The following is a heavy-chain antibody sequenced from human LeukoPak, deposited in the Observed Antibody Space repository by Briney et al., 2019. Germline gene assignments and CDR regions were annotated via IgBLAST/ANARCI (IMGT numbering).Heavy chain of an antibody. CDR1: GFTFSSYE. CDR2: ISSSGSTI. CDR3: ASPVVPAAHTDY. Sequence: GGSLRLSCAASGFTFSSYEMNWVRQAPGKGPEWVSYISSSGSTIYYADSVKGRFTISRDNAKNSLYLQMNSLRAEDTAVYYCASPVVPAAHTDYWGQGTLVTVSS. D-gene: IGHD2-2*01. J-gene: IGHJ4*02. V-gene: IGHV3-48*03.